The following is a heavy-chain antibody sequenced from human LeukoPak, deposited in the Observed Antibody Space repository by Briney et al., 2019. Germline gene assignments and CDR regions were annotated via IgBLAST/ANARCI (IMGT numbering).Heavy chain of an antibody. V-gene: IGHV1-24*01. CDR1: GYTCIELS. J-gene: IGHJ3*02. D-gene: IGHD3-3*01. Sequence: GASVKVSCKVSGYTCIELSMHWVRQAPGKGLEWMGGFDPEDGETIYAQKFQGRVTMTEDTSTDTAYMELSSLTSEDTAVYYCATHTIFGVVTYAFHIWGRGTLVTVSS. CDR2: FDPEDGET. CDR3: ATHTIFGVVTYAFHI.